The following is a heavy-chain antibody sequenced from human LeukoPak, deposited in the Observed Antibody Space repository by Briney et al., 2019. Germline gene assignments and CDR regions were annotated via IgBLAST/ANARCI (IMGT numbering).Heavy chain of an antibody. D-gene: IGHD6-19*01. J-gene: IGHJ6*03. CDR2: ISWDGGST. V-gene: IGHV3-43*01. Sequence: GGSLRLSCAASGFTFSTYWMGWVRQAPGKGLEWVSLISWDGGSTYYADSVKGRFTISRDNSKNSLYLQMNSLRTEDTALYYCAKAGISYYYYMDVWGKGTTVTVSS. CDR3: AKAGISYYYYMDV. CDR1: GFTFSTYW.